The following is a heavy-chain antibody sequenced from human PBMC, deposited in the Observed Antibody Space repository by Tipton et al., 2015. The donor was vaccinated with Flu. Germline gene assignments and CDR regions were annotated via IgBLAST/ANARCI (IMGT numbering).Heavy chain of an antibody. D-gene: IGHD6-19*01. V-gene: IGHV4-61*02. J-gene: IGHJ6*02. Sequence: TLSLTCFISGGSISSGNFFWNWIRQPAGKGPEWIGRIQTSGTTYYKPSLKSRVSISVDMSKNHFSLELRSVTAADTATYFCARAESSVWAGYYYGLDVWGQGTTVTVSS. CDR3: ARAESSVWAGYYYGLDV. CDR1: GGSISSGNFF. CDR2: IQTSGTT.